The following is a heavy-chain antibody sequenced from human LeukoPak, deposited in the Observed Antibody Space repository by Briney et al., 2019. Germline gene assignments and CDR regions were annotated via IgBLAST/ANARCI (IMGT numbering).Heavy chain of an antibody. Sequence: GGSLRLSCAASGFTFSSYWMHWVRQAPGKGLVWVSRINSDGSSTSYADSVKGRFTISRDNAKNSLYLQMNSLRAEDTAVYYCAAQSSTSGWFDLWGQGTLVTVSS. CDR2: INSDGSST. V-gene: IGHV3-74*01. D-gene: IGHD6-6*01. CDR3: AAQSSTSGWFDL. J-gene: IGHJ5*02. CDR1: GFTFSSYW.